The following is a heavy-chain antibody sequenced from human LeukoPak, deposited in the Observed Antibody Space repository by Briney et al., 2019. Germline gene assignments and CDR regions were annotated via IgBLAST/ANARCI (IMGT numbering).Heavy chain of an antibody. CDR2: IYPCDSDT. CDR3: ARSRLADYYDSSGYLAFDY. Sequence: GESLKISCKGSGYSFTSYWIGWVRQMPGKGLEWMGIIYPCDSDTRYSPSFQGQVTISADKSISTAYLQWSSLKASDTAMYYCARSRLADYYDSSGYLAFDYWGQGTLVTVSS. V-gene: IGHV5-51*01. J-gene: IGHJ4*02. D-gene: IGHD3-22*01. CDR1: GYSFTSYW.